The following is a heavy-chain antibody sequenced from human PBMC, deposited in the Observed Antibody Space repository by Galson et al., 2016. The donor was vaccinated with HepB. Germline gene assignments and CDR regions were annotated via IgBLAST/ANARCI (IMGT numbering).Heavy chain of an antibody. V-gene: IGHV4-59*02. J-gene: IGHJ2*01. D-gene: IGHD6-13*01. CDR3: ARPYRSGWPIAAAEFFWYFDL. Sequence: ETLSLTCAVSGGSVNNHYWSWIRQPPGRGLEWIGYVYYSGRTKYSPSLESRVTISIDTSKKLVSLNLTSVTAADTAVYYCARPYRSGWPIAAAEFFWYFDLWGRGAPVTVSS. CDR1: GGSVNNHY. CDR2: VYYSGRT.